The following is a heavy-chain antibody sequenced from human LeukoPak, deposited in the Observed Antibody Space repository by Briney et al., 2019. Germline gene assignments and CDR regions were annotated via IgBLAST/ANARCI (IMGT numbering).Heavy chain of an antibody. J-gene: IGHJ3*02. CDR3: AGGIEELTFDI. D-gene: IGHD2-15*01. Sequence: PSETLSLTCTVSGGSISSYYWSWLRQPPGKGLEWIGYIYYSGSTNYNPSLKSRVTISVDTSKNQFSLKLSSVTAADTAVYYCAGGIEELTFDIRGQGTMGTV. V-gene: IGHV4-59*01. CDR2: IYYSGST. CDR1: GGSISSYY.